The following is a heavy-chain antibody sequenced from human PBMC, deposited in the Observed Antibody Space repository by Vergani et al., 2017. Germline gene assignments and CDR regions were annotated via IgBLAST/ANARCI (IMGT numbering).Heavy chain of an antibody. V-gene: IGHV3-30*18. CDR3: ANVPGSTKTYFDY. CDR1: GVTFSTYD. CDR2: ISYDGSYK. D-gene: IGHD2-2*01. J-gene: IGHJ4*02. Sequence: QVQLVESGGGVVQPGRSLRLSCAASGVTFSTYDMHWVRQAPGKGLEWVAVISYDGSYKYYADSVKDRFTISRDNSKYTLYLQMNSLRAEDTAVYYCANVPGSTKTYFDYWGQGTLVTVSS.